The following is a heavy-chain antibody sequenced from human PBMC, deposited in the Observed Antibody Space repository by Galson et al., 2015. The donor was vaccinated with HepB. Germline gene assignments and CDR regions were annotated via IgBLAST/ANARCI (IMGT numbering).Heavy chain of an antibody. V-gene: IGHV3-30-3*01. D-gene: IGHD5-24*01. Sequence: SLRLSCAASGFTFSSYAMHWVRQAPGKGLEWVAVISYDGSNKYYADSVKGRFTISRDNSKNTLYLQINSLRAEDTAEYYCARDQEEMATIRCYYYGMDVWGQGTTVTVSS. J-gene: IGHJ6*02. CDR1: GFTFSSYA. CDR3: ARDQEEMATIRCYYYGMDV. CDR2: ISYDGSNK.